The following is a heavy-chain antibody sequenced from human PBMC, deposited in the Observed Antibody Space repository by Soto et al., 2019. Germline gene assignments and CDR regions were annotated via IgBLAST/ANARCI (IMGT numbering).Heavy chain of an antibody. J-gene: IGHJ4*02. V-gene: IGHV3-33*01. Sequence: QVQLVESGGGVVQPGRSLRLSCAGPGFTLGSYAMHWVRQAPGKGLEWVAVIWYDGRNTYYADSVKGRFTISRDNSKNTLYLQMNSLRAEDTAVYYCARTAYYYDSSGYYFDCWGQGTLVTVSS. CDR1: GFTLGSYA. D-gene: IGHD3-22*01. CDR3: ARTAYYYDSSGYYFDC. CDR2: IWYDGRNT.